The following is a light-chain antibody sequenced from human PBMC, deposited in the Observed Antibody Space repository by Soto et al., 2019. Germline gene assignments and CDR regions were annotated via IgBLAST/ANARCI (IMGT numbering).Light chain of an antibody. CDR3: QQSYSVPYT. Sequence: DIPMTQSPSSLSASAGDRVTITCWASQSISTYLNWYQYKPGKAPKLLIHAASSLQSGVPSRFSGSGSGTDFTLTISSLQPEDCATYYCQQSYSVPYTFGQGTKLEIK. CDR2: AAS. J-gene: IGKJ2*01. CDR1: QSISTY. V-gene: IGKV1-39*01.